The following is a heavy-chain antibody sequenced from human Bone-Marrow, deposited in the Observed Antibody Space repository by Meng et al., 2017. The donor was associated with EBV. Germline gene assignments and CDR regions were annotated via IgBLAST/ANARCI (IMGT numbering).Heavy chain of an antibody. CDR3: ARGSSSSLRFEDY. CDR2: ISWDGGST. D-gene: IGHD6-6*01. CDR1: GFTFDDYA. Sequence: VQLVACGGVVVQTGGSLRLSCATSGFTFDDYAMHWVRQAPGKGLEWVSLISWDGGSTYYVESVKGRFTISRDNSKNSLYLQMNSLRAEETAVYYCARGSSSSLRFEDYWGQGTLVTVSS. J-gene: IGHJ4*02. V-gene: IGHV3-43D*03.